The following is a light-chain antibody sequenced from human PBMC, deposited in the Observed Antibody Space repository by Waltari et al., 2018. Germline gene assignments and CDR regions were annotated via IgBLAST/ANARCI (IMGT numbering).Light chain of an antibody. CDR2: EVS. CDR3: SSYTRDSTVL. CDR1: VGTYDY. J-gene: IGLJ3*02. V-gene: IGLV2-14*03. Sequence: VGTYDYVSWYQLHPGKVPKLIISEVSNRPSGVSDRFSGSKSGNTASLTISGLQGEDEAEYFCSSYTRDSTVLFGGGTKLSVL.